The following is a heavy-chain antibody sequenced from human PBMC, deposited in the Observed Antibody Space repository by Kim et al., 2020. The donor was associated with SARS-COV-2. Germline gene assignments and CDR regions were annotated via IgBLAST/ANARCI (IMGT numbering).Heavy chain of an antibody. J-gene: IGHJ6*02. Sequence: SVKGRFTISRDNSKNSLFLQMNRLGAGDTALYYCAKGSGIAAAGHYGMDVWGQGTTVTVSS. D-gene: IGHD6-13*01. V-gene: IGHV3-43D*03. CDR3: AKGSGIAAAGHYGMDV.